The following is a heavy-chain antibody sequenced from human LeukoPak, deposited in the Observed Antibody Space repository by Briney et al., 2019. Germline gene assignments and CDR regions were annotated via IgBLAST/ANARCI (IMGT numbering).Heavy chain of an antibody. Sequence: PSENLSLTCAVYGGSFSGYYWSWIRQPPGKGLEGIGEINHSGSTNYNPSLKSRVTISVATSKHQFSLKLSSVTAADTAVYYCARVNMAPYYYDSSGYYSTPPFDSWGQGTLVTVSS. J-gene: IGHJ4*02. V-gene: IGHV4-34*01. CDR2: INHSGST. D-gene: IGHD3-22*01. CDR1: GGSFSGYY. CDR3: ARVNMAPYYYDSSGYYSTPPFDS.